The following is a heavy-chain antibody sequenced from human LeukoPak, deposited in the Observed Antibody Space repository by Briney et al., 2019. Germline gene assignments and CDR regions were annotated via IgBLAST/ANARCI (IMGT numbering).Heavy chain of an antibody. D-gene: IGHD3-3*01. Sequence: GGSLRLSCAASGFTVSSNYMSWVRQAPGKGLEWVSVIYSGGSTYYADSVKGRFTISRDNSKNTLYLQMNSLRAEDTAVYYCAKNLNRGTIFGVVRSHYYGMDVWGQGTTVTVSS. CDR3: AKNLNRGTIFGVVRSHYYGMDV. V-gene: IGHV3-66*01. J-gene: IGHJ6*02. CDR1: GFTVSSNY. CDR2: IYSGGST.